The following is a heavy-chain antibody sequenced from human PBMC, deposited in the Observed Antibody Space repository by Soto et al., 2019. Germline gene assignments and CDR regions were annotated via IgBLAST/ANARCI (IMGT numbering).Heavy chain of an antibody. CDR1: GFTFSSYA. CDR2: ISGSSSTI. D-gene: IGHD3-10*01. Sequence: GGSLRLSCAASGFTFSSYAMSWVRQAPGKGLEWVSAISGSSSTIYYADSVKGRFTISRDNAKNSLYLQMNSLRAEDTAVYYCARTPDFGPDYYYYMDVWGKGTTVTVSS. J-gene: IGHJ6*03. CDR3: ARTPDFGPDYYYYMDV. V-gene: IGHV3-48*01.